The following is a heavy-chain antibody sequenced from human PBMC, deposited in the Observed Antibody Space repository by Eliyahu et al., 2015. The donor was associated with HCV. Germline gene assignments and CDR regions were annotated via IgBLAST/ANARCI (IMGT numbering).Heavy chain of an antibody. J-gene: IGHJ4*02. Sequence: EVQLVESGGGLVQPGRSLRLSCTASGFNFGAYPMSWVRQAPGKGLECVAFMQTQLHGATTEYAASVKGRFVISRDDSESIAYLQMNSLKTEDTGVYYCTRGDSIEARSDFDCWGQGTLVTVSS. CDR2: MQTQLHGATT. CDR3: TRGDSIEARSDFDC. D-gene: IGHD2/OR15-2a*01. V-gene: IGHV3-49*04. CDR1: GFNFGAYP.